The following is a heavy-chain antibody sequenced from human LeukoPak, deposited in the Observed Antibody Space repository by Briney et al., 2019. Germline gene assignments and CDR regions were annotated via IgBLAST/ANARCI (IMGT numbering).Heavy chain of an antibody. D-gene: IGHD2/OR15-2a*01. J-gene: IGHJ4*02. CDR3: AKDGVSELIADY. CDR1: GFSFSNYG. V-gene: IGHV3-30*18. CDR2: ISSHGSDE. Sequence: GRSLRLSCAASGFSFSNYGMHWVRQTPGKGLEWAASISSHGSDEYYADSVKGRFTISRDNSKKTLHLQMNGLRAEDTAVYYCAKDGVSELIADYWGQGTLVTVSS.